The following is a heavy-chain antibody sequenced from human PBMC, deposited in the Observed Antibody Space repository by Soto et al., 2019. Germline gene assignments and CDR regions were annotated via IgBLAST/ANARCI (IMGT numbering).Heavy chain of an antibody. CDR3: ATGGLYSSSWYYYYYGMDV. CDR1: GYTFTGYY. V-gene: IGHV1-2*02. CDR2: INPNSGGT. D-gene: IGHD6-13*01. Sequence: SVKVSCKASGYTFTGYYMHWVRQAPVQGLEWMGWINPNSGGTNYAQKFQGRVTMTRDTSISTAYMELSRLRSDDTAVYYCATGGLYSSSWYYYYYGMDVWGQGTTVTVSS. J-gene: IGHJ6*02.